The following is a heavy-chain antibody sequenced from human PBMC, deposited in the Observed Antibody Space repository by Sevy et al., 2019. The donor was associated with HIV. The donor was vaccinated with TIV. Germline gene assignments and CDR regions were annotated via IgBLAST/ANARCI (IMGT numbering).Heavy chain of an antibody. J-gene: IGHJ6*02. D-gene: IGHD2-2*01. CDR1: GFTVSSNY. Sequence: GGSLRLSCAASGFTVSSNYMTWVRQAPGKGLEWVSVIYSGGNTYYADSVKGRFTISRDNSKNTMYLQMNILRVEDTAVYYCARDRRGYCSSTSCYPYGMDVWGQGTTVTVSS. CDR2: IYSGGNT. CDR3: ARDRRGYCSSTSCYPYGMDV. V-gene: IGHV3-53*01.